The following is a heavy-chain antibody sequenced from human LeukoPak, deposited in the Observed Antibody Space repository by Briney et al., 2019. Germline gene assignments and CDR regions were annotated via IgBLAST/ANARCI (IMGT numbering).Heavy chain of an antibody. J-gene: IGHJ4*02. V-gene: IGHV3-15*01. CDR1: GFTFSNAW. Sequence: GGSLRLSCAASGFTFSNAWMSWFRQAPGKGLEWVGRIKSKTDGGTTDYAAPVKGRFTISRDDSKNTLYLQMNSLKTEDTAVYYCTTDGDAANIGLARDYWGQGTLVTVSS. D-gene: IGHD3/OR15-3a*01. CDR2: IKSKTDGGTT. CDR3: TTDGDAANIGLARDY.